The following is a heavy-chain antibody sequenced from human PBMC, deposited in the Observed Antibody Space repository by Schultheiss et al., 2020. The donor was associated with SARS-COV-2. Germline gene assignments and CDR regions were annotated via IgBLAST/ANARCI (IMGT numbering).Heavy chain of an antibody. CDR3: ARDQRYCSGGSCYVRGRHGMDV. CDR2: IYYSGST. D-gene: IGHD2-15*01. CDR1: GGSISSGGYY. V-gene: IGHV4-61*08. Sequence: SETLSLTCTVSGGSISSGGYYWSWIRQPPGKGLEWIGYIYYSGSTNYNPSLKSRVTMSVDTSKNQFSMKLSSVTAADTAVYYCARDQRYCSGGSCYVRGRHGMDVWGQGTTVTVSS. J-gene: IGHJ6*02.